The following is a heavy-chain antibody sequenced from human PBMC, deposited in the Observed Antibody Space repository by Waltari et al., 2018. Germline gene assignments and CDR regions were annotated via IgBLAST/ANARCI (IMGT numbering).Heavy chain of an antibody. Sequence: QVQLVESGGCVVQPGRSLRLACAASECTFSSYAMHWVRQAPGKGLEWVSVISYNERNIYYVDSVKGRFTISRDNSKKMLYLQMNNLRAEDTAVYYCARDYCDRTNCHGMDVWGKGTTVTVSS. CDR1: ECTFSSYA. V-gene: IGHV3-30*04. CDR2: ISYNERNI. CDR3: ARDYCDRTNCHGMDV. J-gene: IGHJ6*04. D-gene: IGHD3-22*01.